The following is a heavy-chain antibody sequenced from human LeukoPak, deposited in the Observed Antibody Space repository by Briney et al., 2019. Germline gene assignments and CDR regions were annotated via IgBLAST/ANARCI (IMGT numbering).Heavy chain of an antibody. V-gene: IGHV4-34*01. Sequence: SETLSLTSAVYGGSFSGYYWSWIRQPPGKGLEWIGEINHSGSTNYNPSLKSRVTISVDTSKNQFFLKLSSVTAADTAVYYCARGLPYYYDSSGYYYWGQGTLVTVSS. J-gene: IGHJ4*02. CDR2: INHSGST. CDR3: ARGLPYYYDSSGYYY. CDR1: GGSFSGYY. D-gene: IGHD3-22*01.